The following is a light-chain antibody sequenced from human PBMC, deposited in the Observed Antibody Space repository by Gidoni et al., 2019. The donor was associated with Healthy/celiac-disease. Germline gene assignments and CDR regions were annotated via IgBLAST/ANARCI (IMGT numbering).Light chain of an antibody. Sequence: EIVLTQSPATLSVSPGERATLSCRASQRVSSNLAWYQQKPGQAPRLLIYGASTRATVIPARFSGSGSGTEFTLTISSLQSEDFAVYYCQQYNNWPPITFGQXTRLEIK. CDR1: QRVSSN. CDR3: QQYNNWPPIT. V-gene: IGKV3-15*01. J-gene: IGKJ5*01. CDR2: GAS.